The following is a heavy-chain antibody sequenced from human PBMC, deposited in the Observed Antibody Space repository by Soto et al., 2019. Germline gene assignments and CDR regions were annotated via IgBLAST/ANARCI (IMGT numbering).Heavy chain of an antibody. CDR3: ARPPCIAVAGSDAFDI. D-gene: IGHD6-19*01. CDR2: IIPIFGTA. J-gene: IGHJ3*02. Sequence: QVQLVQSGAEVKKPGSSVKVSCKASGGTISSYASSWVRQAPGQGLEWMGGIIPIFGTANYAQKFQGRVTITADKSTSTAYMELSSLRSEDTAVYYCARPPCIAVAGSDAFDIWGLGTMVTVSS. CDR1: GGTISSYA. V-gene: IGHV1-69*06.